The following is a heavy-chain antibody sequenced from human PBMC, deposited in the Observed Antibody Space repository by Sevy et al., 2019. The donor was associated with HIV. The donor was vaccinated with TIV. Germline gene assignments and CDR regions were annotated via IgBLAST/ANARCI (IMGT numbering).Heavy chain of an antibody. J-gene: IGHJ4*02. D-gene: IGHD4-17*01. Sequence: GGSLRLSCAASGFTFSSFEMNWVRQTPGKGLEWVSSISSSGSLIYYADSVKGRFTISRDNAKNSLYLQMNSLRAEDTGVYYCTRDLPPSATTVAHFDYWGQGTLVTVSS. CDR2: ISSSGSLI. V-gene: IGHV3-48*03. CDR3: TRDLPPSATTVAHFDY. CDR1: GFTFSSFE.